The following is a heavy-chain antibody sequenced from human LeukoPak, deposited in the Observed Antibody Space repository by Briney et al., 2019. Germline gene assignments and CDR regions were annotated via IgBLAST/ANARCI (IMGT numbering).Heavy chain of an antibody. D-gene: IGHD4-17*01. V-gene: IGHV3-11*04. CDR2: ISSSGSTI. CDR3: AGINDYGDPTGAFDI. Sequence: GGSLRLSCAASGFTFSDYYMGWIRQAPGKGLEWVSYISSSGSTIYYADSVKGRFTISRDNAKNSLFLQMNSLRAEDTAVYYCAGINDYGDPTGAFDIWGQGTMVTASS. CDR1: GFTFSDYY. J-gene: IGHJ3*02.